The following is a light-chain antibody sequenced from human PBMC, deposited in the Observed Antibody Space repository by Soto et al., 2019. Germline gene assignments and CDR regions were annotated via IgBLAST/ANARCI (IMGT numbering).Light chain of an antibody. Sequence: SYELTQPPSVSVSPGQTARIPCSGDALPKQYAYWYQQKPGQAPVLAIYKDSERPSGIPERFSGSSSGTTVTLTISGVQAEDEADYYCQSADSSGTYFGGGTKLTVL. CDR1: ALPKQY. CDR3: QSADSSGTY. V-gene: IGLV3-25*02. CDR2: KDS. J-gene: IGLJ2*01.